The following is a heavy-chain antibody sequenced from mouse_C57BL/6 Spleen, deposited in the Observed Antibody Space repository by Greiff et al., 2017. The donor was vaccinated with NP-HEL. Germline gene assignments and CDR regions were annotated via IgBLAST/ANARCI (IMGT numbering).Heavy chain of an antibody. J-gene: IGHJ2*01. CDR1: GYTFTDYE. CDR3: TRGGRAYFDY. CDR2: IDPETGGT. D-gene: IGHD3-3*01. V-gene: IGHV1-15*01. Sequence: VQLQQSGAELVRPGASVTLSCKASGYTFTDYEMHWVKQTPVHGLEWIGAIDPETGGTAYNQKFKGKAILTADKSSSTAYMELRSLTSEDSAVYYCTRGGRAYFDYWGQGTTLTVSS.